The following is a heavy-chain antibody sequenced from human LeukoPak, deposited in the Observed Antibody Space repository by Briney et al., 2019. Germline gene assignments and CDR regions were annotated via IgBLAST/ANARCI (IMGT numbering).Heavy chain of an antibody. CDR2: IYYSGST. D-gene: IGHD1-14*01. Sequence: SETLSLTCTVSGGSISSYYWSWIRQPPGKGLEWIGYIYYSGSTNYSPSLKSRVTISVDTSKNQFSLKLSSVTAADTAVYYCAKAGPPPLFDYWGQGTLVTVSS. CDR1: GGSISSYY. V-gene: IGHV4-59*08. J-gene: IGHJ4*02. CDR3: AKAGPPPLFDY.